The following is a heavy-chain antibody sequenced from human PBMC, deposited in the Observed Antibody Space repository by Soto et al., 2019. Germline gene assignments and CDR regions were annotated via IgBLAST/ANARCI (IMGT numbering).Heavy chain of an antibody. CDR1: CFSFPNTR. J-gene: IGHJ6*02. CDR3: TTGRLEAAAHYYGMDV. V-gene: IGHV3-15*07. CDR2: IISKTDGGTI. D-gene: IGHD2-2*01. Sequence: GGSLRPSWSAPCFSFPNTRMNLGRPAPGEGVEWVGRIISKTDGGTIDYAAPVKGRFTISRDDSKNTLYLQLNSLKTEDTAVYYCTTGRLEAAAHYYGMDVWGQGTTVTVSS.